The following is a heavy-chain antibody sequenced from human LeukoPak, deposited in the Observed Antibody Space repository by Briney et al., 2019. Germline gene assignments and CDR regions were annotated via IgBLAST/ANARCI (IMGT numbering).Heavy chain of an antibody. J-gene: IGHJ4*02. CDR3: ARGDPQWVVTDS. D-gene: IGHD6-19*01. CDR1: GGSIGSYY. CDR2: VYHSGTT. V-gene: IGHV4-59*01. Sequence: KSSETLSLTCTVSGGSIGSYYWTWIRQPPGKRLEWIGFVYHSGTTNYNPSLKSRVTISIDTSKNQFSLKLSSVTAADTAVYYCARGDPQWVVTDSWGQGTLVTVSS.